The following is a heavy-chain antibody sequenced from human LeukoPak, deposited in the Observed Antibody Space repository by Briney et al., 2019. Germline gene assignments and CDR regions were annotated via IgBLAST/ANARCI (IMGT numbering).Heavy chain of an antibody. Sequence: PSETLSLTCAVYGGSFSGYYWSWIRQPPGKGLEWIGQIHHSGIAHYSPSLKGRVTMSVDTSKNQFSLNISTVAAADTAVYYCARHGLSLGSGTNFDNWGQGTLVTVSS. CDR1: GGSFSGYY. CDR2: IHHSGIA. CDR3: ARHGLSLGSGTNFDN. J-gene: IGHJ4*02. D-gene: IGHD3-10*01. V-gene: IGHV4-34*01.